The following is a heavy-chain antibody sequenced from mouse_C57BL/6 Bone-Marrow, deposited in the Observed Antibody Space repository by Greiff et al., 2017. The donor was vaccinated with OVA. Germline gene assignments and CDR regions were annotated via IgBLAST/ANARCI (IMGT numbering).Heavy chain of an antibody. J-gene: IGHJ2*01. V-gene: IGHV1-80*01. CDR2: IYPGDSDI. Sequence: SGAELVKPGASVKLSCKASGYAFSNYWMKWVKQRPGKGLEWIGKIYPGDSDINYNGKFKGKATLTADKSSSTAYMQFSSLTSEDSAVYFCARGAYWGQGTTLTVSS. CDR3: ARGAY. CDR1: GYAFSNYW.